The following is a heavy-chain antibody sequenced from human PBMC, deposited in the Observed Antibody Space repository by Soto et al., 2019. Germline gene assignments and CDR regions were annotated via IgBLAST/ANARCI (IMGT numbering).Heavy chain of an antibody. Sequence: GGSLRLSCAASGFSLSSYGMHWVRQAPGKGLEWVAVIWFDGSNKYYADSVKGRFTISRDNSKNTLNLQMNSLRAEDTAVYYCARDRRYSSSILSLGYWGQGTLVTVSS. V-gene: IGHV3-33*01. CDR2: IWFDGSNK. J-gene: IGHJ4*02. CDR3: ARDRRYSSSILSLGY. D-gene: IGHD6-6*01. CDR1: GFSLSSYG.